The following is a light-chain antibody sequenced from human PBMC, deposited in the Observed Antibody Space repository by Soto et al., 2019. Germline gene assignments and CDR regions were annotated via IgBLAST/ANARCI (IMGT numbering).Light chain of an antibody. CDR1: ISDIGTYNF. CDR3: SSYTTSSTVI. V-gene: IGLV2-14*03. J-gene: IGLJ2*01. CDR2: DVS. Sequence: QSALTQPASVSGSPGQSITISCSGTISDIGTYNFVSWYRQYPGKAPKLMIYDVSSRPSGVSNRFSGSKSGNTASLTISVLQAEDEADYYCSSYTTSSTVIFGGVTQLTVL.